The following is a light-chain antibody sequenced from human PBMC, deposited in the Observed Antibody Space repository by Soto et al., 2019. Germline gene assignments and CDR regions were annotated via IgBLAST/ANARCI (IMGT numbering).Light chain of an antibody. CDR3: AACDDSLNVELV. J-gene: IGLJ3*02. CDR1: SSNIGSNS. CDR2: STN. V-gene: IGLV1-44*01. Sequence: QSVLTQPPSASGTPGQRVTISCSGSSSNIGSNSVTWYQQLPGTAPKLLIYSTNQRPSGVPDRFSGSKSDTSASLAISGLQSEDEADYYCAACDDSLNVELVFGGGTKLTVL.